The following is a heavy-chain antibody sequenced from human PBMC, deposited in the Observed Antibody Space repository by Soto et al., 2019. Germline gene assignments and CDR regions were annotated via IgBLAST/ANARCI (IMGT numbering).Heavy chain of an antibody. CDR2: ISYDGSNK. CDR1: GFTFSSYA. CDR3: ARRSVPYYFDY. V-gene: IGHV3-30-3*01. J-gene: IGHJ4*02. Sequence: QVQLVESGGGVVQPGRSLRLSCAASGFTFSSYAMHWVRQAPGKGLEWVAVISYDGSNKYYADSVKGRFTISRDNSKNTLYLQMNSLRAEDTAVYYCARRSVPYYFDYWGQGTLVTGSS.